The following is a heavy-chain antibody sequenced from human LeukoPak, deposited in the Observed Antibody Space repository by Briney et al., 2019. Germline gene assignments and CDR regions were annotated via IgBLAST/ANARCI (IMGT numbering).Heavy chain of an antibody. CDR3: AKDPFRSGHLRYFDN. D-gene: IGHD3-3*01. Sequence: SGGSLRLSCAVSGFSFSDYGMHWVRQAPDKGLEWVAVISFDGSLIYYIDSVKGRFTISRDSYKKTLYLQMNSLRVEDTAVYYCAKDPFRSGHLRYFDNWGQGTLVTVSS. J-gene: IGHJ4*02. CDR1: GFSFSDYG. CDR2: ISFDGSLI. V-gene: IGHV3-30*18.